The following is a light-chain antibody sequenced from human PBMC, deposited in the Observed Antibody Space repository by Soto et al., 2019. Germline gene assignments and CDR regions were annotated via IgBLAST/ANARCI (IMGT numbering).Light chain of an antibody. CDR3: QQYGNSPIT. J-gene: IGKJ5*01. CDR2: KAS. Sequence: DIQMTQSPSTLSASVVDIVTINFLASQSISTWLAWYQQKPGKAPKLLIYKASGLESGVPSRFSGSGSGTDFTLTISRLEPEDFAVYYCQQYGNSPITCGQGTRREIK. CDR1: QSISTW. V-gene: IGKV1-5*03.